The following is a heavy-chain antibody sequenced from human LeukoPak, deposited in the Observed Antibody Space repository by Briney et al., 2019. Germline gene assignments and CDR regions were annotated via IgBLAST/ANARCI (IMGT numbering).Heavy chain of an antibody. V-gene: IGHV3-7*01. J-gene: IGHJ4*02. CDR2: INQDGSAA. Sequence: PGGSLRLSCEASGFTFSRYWMSWVRQAPGKGPEWVANINQDGSAAFYVDSVKGRVTISRDNAKSSLYLQMYSLRAEDTAVYYCARSIDYWGQGTLVTVSS. CDR3: ARSIDY. CDR1: GFTFSRYW.